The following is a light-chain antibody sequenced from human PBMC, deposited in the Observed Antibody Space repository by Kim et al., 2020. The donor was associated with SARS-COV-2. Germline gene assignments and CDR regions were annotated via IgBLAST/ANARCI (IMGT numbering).Light chain of an antibody. Sequence: CPGETAPPSCGAPVSGCGACFAWSQRNPGQAPSLFIYSGSCGATGVPEGFGGSGSGTEFILTTTSRGPEDLAMYYCQQYGTASPYTFGQGTKLEI. V-gene: IGKV3-20*01. CDR2: SGS. J-gene: IGKJ2*01. CDR3: QQYGTASPYT. CDR1: VSGCGAC.